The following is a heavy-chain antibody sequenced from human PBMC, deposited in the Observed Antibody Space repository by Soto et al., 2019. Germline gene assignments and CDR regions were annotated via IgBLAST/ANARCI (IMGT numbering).Heavy chain of an antibody. J-gene: IGHJ6*02. V-gene: IGHV5-10-1*01. CDR2: IDPSDSYT. CDR1: GYSFTSYW. CDR3: ARHRYYDILTGYYKGGMDV. D-gene: IGHD3-9*01. Sequence: GESVKISCEGSGYSFTSYWISWVRQMPGKGLEWMGRIDPSDSYTNYSPSFQGHVTISADKSISTAYLQWSSLKASDTAMYYCARHRYYDILTGYYKGGMDVWGQGTTVTVSS.